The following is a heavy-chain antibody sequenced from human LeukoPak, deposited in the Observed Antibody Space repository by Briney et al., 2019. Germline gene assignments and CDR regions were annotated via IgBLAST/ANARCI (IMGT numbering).Heavy chain of an antibody. Sequence: KPGRSLRLSCAASGLTLSSYAMHWVRQAPGKGLEWIGSVFYSGSTYYNPSLESRVTISVDTSKNQLSLKLRYVTAADTAVYYCARRPQPFLNDYGDDALNFLDYWGQGTLVTVSS. D-gene: IGHD4-17*01. CDR1: GLTLSSYAMH. V-gene: IGHV4-39*01. CDR3: ARRPQPFLNDYGDDALNFLDY. J-gene: IGHJ4*02. CDR2: VFYSGST.